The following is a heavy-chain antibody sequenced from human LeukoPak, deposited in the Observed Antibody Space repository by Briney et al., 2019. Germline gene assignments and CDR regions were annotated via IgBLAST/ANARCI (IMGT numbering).Heavy chain of an antibody. CDR3: AKFAGYSSGLYSYFYY. CDR2: ISGSGAGT. V-gene: IGHV3-23*01. CDR1: GVIFSNYA. Sequence: PGGSLRLSCAVSGVIFSNYAMGWVRQAPGKGLEWVSTISGSGAGTYYADSVKGRYTISRDNSKNTVFLQMNSLRAEDTAVYYCAKFAGYSSGLYSYFYYWGQGTLVTVSS. J-gene: IGHJ4*02. D-gene: IGHD6-19*01.